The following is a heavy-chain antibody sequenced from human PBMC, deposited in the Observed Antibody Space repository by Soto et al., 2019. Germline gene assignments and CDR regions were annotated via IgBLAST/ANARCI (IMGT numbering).Heavy chain of an antibody. CDR3: ARHTPAISISDH. V-gene: IGHV4-39*01. J-gene: IGHJ4*02. CDR2: IYYSGST. D-gene: IGHD2-15*01. Sequence: SETLSLTCTVSGGPISSSSYYWGWIRPPPGKGLEWIGSIYYSGSTYYNPSLKSRVTISVDTSKNQFSLKLSSVTAADTAVYYCARHTPAISISDHWGQGTLVTVSS. CDR1: GGPISSSSYY.